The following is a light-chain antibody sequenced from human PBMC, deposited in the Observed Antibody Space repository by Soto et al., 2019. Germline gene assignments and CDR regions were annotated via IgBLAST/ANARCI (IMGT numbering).Light chain of an antibody. V-gene: IGKV1-39*01. J-gene: IGKJ4*01. CDR2: HAS. Sequence: IQRAKSTCTLHASVGDRVTITCRASQSISNWLAWYQQKPGTAPKVLIYHASNLQSGDPSRFSGSGSGTDFTLTISSLQPEDFATYYCQHSYSTPLTFGGGTKVDI. CDR1: QSISNW. CDR3: QHSYSTPLT.